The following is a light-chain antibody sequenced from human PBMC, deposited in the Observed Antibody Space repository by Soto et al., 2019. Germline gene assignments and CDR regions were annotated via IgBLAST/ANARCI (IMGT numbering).Light chain of an antibody. Sequence: EIVLMQSPGTLSLSPGERATLSCRASQSVTNNYLAWYQQKPGQAPRLLIYGASSRATGVPDRFSGSGSGTDFTLTISCLQSEDFATYYCQQYYSYSTFGQGTKVEIK. CDR2: GAS. J-gene: IGKJ1*01. CDR1: QSVTNNY. CDR3: QQYYSYST. V-gene: IGKV3-20*01.